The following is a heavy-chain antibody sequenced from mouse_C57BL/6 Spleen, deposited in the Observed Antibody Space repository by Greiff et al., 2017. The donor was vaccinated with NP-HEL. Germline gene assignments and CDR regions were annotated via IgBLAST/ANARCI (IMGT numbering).Heavy chain of an antibody. CDR1: GYTFTSYW. V-gene: IGHV1-64*01. D-gene: IGHD4-1*02. CDR3: ARPNWDEAWFAY. Sequence: QVQLKQPGAELVKPGASVKLSCKASGYTFTSYWMHWVKQRPGQGLEWIGMIHPNSGSTNYNEKFKSKATLTVDKSSSTAYMQLSSLTSEDSAVYYCARPNWDEAWFAYWGQGTLVTVSA. CDR2: IHPNSGST. J-gene: IGHJ3*01.